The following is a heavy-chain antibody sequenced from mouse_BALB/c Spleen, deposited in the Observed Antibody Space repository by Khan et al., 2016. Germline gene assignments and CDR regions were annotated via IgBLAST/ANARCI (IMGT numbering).Heavy chain of an antibody. CDR3: MRGSSWYFEV. Sequence: EVQLLETGGGLVQPGGSRGLSCEGSGFTFSGFWMSWVRQTPGKTLEWIGDINSDGSAINYAPSITDRFTIFRDNDKSTLYLQMSIVRSEDTATCFCMRGSSWYFEVWGAGTTVTVSS. J-gene: IGHJ1*01. CDR2: INSDGSAI. CDR1: GFTFSGFW. V-gene: IGHV11-2*02.